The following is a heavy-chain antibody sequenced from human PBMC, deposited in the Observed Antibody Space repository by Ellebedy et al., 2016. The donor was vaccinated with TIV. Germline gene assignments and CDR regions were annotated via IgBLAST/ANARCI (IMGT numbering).Heavy chain of an antibody. V-gene: IGHV3-53*01. CDR1: GFTFSSSY. CDR3: GREVAITRNFYGMDV. CDR2: IYSAGST. Sequence: GGSLRLSCAASGFTFSSSYMSWVRQAPGQGLEWVSVIYSAGSTYYADSVKGRFTISRDNSKNMLYLQMNSLRAEDTAVYYCGREVAITRNFYGMDVWGPGTTVTVSS. J-gene: IGHJ6*02. D-gene: IGHD3-22*01.